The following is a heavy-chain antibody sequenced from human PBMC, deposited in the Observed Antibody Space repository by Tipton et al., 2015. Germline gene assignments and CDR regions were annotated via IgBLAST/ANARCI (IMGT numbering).Heavy chain of an antibody. Sequence: QLVQSGAEVKKPGASVKVSCKASGYTLTSYYMHWVRQAPGQGLEWMGVINPSGGSTNYARKIQGRVTITWDTSTSTVYMELSSLRSEDTAVYYCAREGSYASGSYLGYWGQGTQVTVSS. CDR2: INPSGGST. CDR1: GYTLTSYY. D-gene: IGHD3-10*01. J-gene: IGHJ4*02. CDR3: AREGSYASGSYLGY. V-gene: IGHV1-46*01.